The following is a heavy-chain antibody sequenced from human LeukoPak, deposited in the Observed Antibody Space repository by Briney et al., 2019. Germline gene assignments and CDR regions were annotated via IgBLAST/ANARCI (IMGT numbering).Heavy chain of an antibody. D-gene: IGHD2-8*01. Sequence: GGSLRLSCAASGFTFSDYYMSWIRQAPGKGLEWVSYISSSGRIIYYADSVKGRFTISRDNAKNSLFLQMNGLRAKDTAVYYCASVHYYGMEVWGQGTTVTVSS. J-gene: IGHJ6*02. CDR2: ISSSGRII. CDR1: GFTFSDYY. V-gene: IGHV3-11*01. CDR3: ASVHYYGMEV.